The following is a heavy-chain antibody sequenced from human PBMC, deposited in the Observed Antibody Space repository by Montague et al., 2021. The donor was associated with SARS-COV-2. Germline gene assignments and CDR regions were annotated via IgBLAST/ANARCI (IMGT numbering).Heavy chain of an antibody. Sequence: TLSLTCTVSGGAINRGDYYWTWIRQPPGKGLEWIGNIYSTGYTSYSPSLKGRVAISLDTSKNPVSLNLRSVAAADTAVFYCAREVVHFDVLTDIPKILYYGLDVWGQGTTVVVSS. V-gene: IGHV4-30-4*08. CDR1: GGAINRGDYY. CDR3: AREVVHFDVLTDIPKILYYGLDV. J-gene: IGHJ6*02. D-gene: IGHD2-21*02. CDR2: IYSTGYT.